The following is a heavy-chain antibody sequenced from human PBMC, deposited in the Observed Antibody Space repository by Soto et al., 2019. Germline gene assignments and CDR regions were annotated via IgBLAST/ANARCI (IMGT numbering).Heavy chain of an antibody. CDR3: ARLRRPSSSWYPYGMDV. Sequence: GESLKISCKGSGYSFAGYWIAWVRQMPGKGLEWMGIVYPDDSDTRYSPSFQGQVTISADKSISTAYLQWSSLKASDTAMYYCARLRRPSSSWYPYGMDVWGQGTTVTVSS. J-gene: IGHJ6*02. V-gene: IGHV5-51*01. CDR1: GYSFAGYW. CDR2: VYPDDSDT. D-gene: IGHD6-13*01.